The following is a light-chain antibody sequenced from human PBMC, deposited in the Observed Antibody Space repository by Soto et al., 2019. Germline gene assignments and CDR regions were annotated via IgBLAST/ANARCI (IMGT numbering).Light chain of an antibody. CDR1: SSDVGKYDY. Sequence: QSVLTQPPSASGSPGQSVTISCTGTSSDVGKYDYVSWFQHHPGKAPKLIIYEVSKRPSGVPDRFSGSKSGSTASLTVSGLQTEYEADYYCHSYLAGRTVFGTGTNVTGL. CDR3: HSYLAGRTV. CDR2: EVS. V-gene: IGLV2-8*01. J-gene: IGLJ1*01.